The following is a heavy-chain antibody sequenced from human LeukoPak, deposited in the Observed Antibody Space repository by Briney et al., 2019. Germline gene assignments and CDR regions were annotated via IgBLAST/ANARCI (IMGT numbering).Heavy chain of an antibody. CDR2: ISGSGGDT. V-gene: IGHV3-23*01. J-gene: IGHJ4*02. CDR1: GFTFRSYA. D-gene: IGHD6-19*01. CDR3: AKTTAGYSSGRYPGWPIDY. Sequence: GGSLRLSCAASGFTFRSYAIYWVRQASGKGLEWVSGISGSGGDTYFADSVKGRFTISRDHSKNTVSLQMDSLRVEDTAVYYCAKTTAGYSSGRYPGWPIDYWGQGTLVTVSS.